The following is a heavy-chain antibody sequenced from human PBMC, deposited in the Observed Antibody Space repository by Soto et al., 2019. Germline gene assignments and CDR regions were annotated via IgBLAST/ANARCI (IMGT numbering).Heavy chain of an antibody. V-gene: IGHV4-39*01. CDR2: IYCSGGT. Sequence: PSETLSLTCSVSGGTISSSSNYWGWILQPRGKGLEWIGSIYCSGGTYYNPSLKSRVTISVDTSKNQFSLKLTYVTAADTAVYYCASSLSTMVPEADWGQGTLVTVSS. CDR1: GGTISSSSNY. J-gene: IGHJ4*02. CDR3: ASSLSTMVPEAD. D-gene: IGHD3-10*01.